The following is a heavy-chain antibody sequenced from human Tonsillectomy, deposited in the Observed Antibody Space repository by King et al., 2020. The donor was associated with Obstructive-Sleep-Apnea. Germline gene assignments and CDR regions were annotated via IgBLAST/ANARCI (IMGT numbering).Heavy chain of an antibody. CDR3: ARFCSTTSCPSYGLDV. D-gene: IGHD2-2*01. Sequence: QLQESVPGLVKPSDTLSLTCTVSGASISSYYWSWIRQPPGKGLEWVGHIFYSGNADYNPSLKSRVTFSVDTSKSQFSLKLRSVTAADTAVYYCARFCSTTSCPSYGLDVWGQGTTVTVSS. CDR2: IFYSGNA. J-gene: IGHJ6*02. V-gene: IGHV4-59*07. CDR1: GASISSYY.